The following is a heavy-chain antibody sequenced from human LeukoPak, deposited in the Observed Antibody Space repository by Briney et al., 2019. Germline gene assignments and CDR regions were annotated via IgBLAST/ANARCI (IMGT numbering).Heavy chain of an antibody. Sequence: GGSLRLSCAASGFTFSSYAMSWVRQAPGKGLEWVSAISGSGGSTYYADSVKGRFTTSRDNSKNTLYLQMNSLRAEDTAVYYCAKDDFTYYYDSSGYSRPDAFDIWGQGTMVTVSS. J-gene: IGHJ3*02. CDR2: ISGSGGST. CDR1: GFTFSSYA. D-gene: IGHD3-22*01. CDR3: AKDDFTYYYDSSGYSRPDAFDI. V-gene: IGHV3-23*01.